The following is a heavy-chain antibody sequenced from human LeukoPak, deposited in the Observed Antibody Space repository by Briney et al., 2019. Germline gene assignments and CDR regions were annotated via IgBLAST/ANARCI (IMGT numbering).Heavy chain of an antibody. CDR1: GGTFSSYA. CDR3: AREEYYYDSSGADPYAFDI. D-gene: IGHD3-22*01. CDR2: IIPIFGTA. V-gene: IGHV1-69*05. Sequence: ASVKVSCKASGGTFSSYAISWVRQAPGQGLEWMGGIIPIFGTANYAQKFQGRVTITTDESTSTAYMELSSLRSEDTAVYYCAREEYYYDSSGADPYAFDIWGQGTMVTVSS. J-gene: IGHJ3*02.